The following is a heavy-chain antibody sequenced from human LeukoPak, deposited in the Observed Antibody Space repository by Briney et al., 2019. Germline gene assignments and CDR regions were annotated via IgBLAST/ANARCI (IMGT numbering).Heavy chain of an antibody. CDR3: ARVRYYGSGSYYNIDYYGMDV. V-gene: IGHV4-30-2*01. D-gene: IGHD3-10*01. Sequence: SQTLSLTCTVSGGSISSGGYYWSWIRQPPGKGLEWIGYIYHSGSTYYNPSLKSRVTISVDRSKNQFSLKLSSVTAADTAVYYCARVRYYGSGSYYNIDYYGMDVWGQGTTVTVSS. CDR2: IYHSGST. CDR1: GGSISSGGYY. J-gene: IGHJ6*02.